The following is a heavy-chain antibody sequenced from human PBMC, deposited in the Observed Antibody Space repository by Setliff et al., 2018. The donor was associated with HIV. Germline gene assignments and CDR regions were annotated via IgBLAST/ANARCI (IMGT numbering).Heavy chain of an antibody. CDR1: GGSISSYY. CDR2: IYYSAST. V-gene: IGHV4-59*01. J-gene: IGHJ6*02. CDR3: ARIFGDQGYYYGMDV. D-gene: IGHD3-3*01. Sequence: PSETLSLTCTVSGGSISSYYWSWIRQPPGKGLEWIGYIYYSASTNYNPSLKSRVTISVDTSKNQCSLKLSSVIAADTAVYYCARIFGDQGYYYGMDVWGQGTTVTVSS.